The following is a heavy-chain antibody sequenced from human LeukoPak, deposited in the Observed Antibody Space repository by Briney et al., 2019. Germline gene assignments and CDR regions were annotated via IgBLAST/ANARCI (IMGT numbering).Heavy chain of an antibody. CDR2: ISSSSSYI. Sequence: GGSLRLSCAAFGFTFSSYSMNWVRQAPGKGLEWASSISSSSSYIYYADSVKGRFTISRDNAKNSLYLQMNSLRAEDTAVYYCARWDTAMVKVDYWGQGTLVTVSS. V-gene: IGHV3-21*01. CDR3: ARWDTAMVKVDY. J-gene: IGHJ4*02. D-gene: IGHD5-18*01. CDR1: GFTFSSYS.